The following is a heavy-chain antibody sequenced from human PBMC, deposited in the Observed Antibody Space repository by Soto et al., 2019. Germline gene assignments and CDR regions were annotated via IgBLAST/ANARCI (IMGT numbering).Heavy chain of an antibody. CDR2: TYSSGYT. Sequence: QVQLQESGPGLVKPSQTLSLSCTVSGGSIRSGGYYWTRIRQHPGKGLEWIGYTYSSGYTNYNTSRKRLVTISVDPSKNQFSVNLSSVTAADTAVYYLARVLSTASFDYWGQGTLVTVSS. D-gene: IGHD4-4*01. J-gene: IGHJ4*02. CDR1: GGSIRSGGYY. CDR3: ARVLSTASFDY. V-gene: IGHV4-31*01.